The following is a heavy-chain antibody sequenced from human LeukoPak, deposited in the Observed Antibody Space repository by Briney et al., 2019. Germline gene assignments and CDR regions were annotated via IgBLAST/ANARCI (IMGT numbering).Heavy chain of an antibody. D-gene: IGHD3-10*01. CDR3: ASAPPSGFTRFDY. CDR2: IYHSGST. V-gene: IGHV4-38-2*02. J-gene: IGHJ4*02. CDR1: GYSISSGYY. Sequence: PSETLSLTCTVSGYSISSGYYWGWIRQPPGKGLEWIGSIYHSGSTYCNPSLKSRVTISVDTSKNQFSLKLSSVTAADTAVYYCASAPPSGFTRFDYWGQGTLVTVSS.